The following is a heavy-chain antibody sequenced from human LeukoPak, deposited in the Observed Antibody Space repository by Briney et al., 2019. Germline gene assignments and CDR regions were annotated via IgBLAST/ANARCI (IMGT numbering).Heavy chain of an antibody. J-gene: IGHJ4*02. CDR1: GGSISSYY. D-gene: IGHD4-23*01. Sequence: SETLSLTCTVSGGSISSYYWSWIRQPPGKGLEWIGYIYHSGSTYYNPSLKSRVTISVDRSKNQFSLKLSSVTAADTAVYYCAREDHGGASDCWGQGTLVTVSS. CDR3: AREDHGGASDC. CDR2: IYHSGST. V-gene: IGHV4-59*12.